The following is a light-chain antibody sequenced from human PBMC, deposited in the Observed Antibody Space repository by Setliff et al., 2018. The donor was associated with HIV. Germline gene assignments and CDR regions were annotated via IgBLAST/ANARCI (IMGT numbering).Light chain of an antibody. CDR1: SSDVGGYNR. J-gene: IGLJ1*01. CDR2: EVS. CDR3: CSYASSSLSYV. Sequence: QSALAQPPSVSGSPGQSVTISRTGTSSDVGGYNRVSWYQQPPGKAPKLMIYEVSKRPSGVSNRFSGSKSGNTASLTISGLQAEDEADYYCCSYASSSLSYVFGAGTKVTVL. V-gene: IGLV2-23*02.